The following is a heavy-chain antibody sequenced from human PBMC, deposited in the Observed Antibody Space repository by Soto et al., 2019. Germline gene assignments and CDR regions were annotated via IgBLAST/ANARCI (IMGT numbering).Heavy chain of an antibody. J-gene: IGHJ4*02. CDR2: INHSGST. CDR3: ARVLAARASRDFDY. D-gene: IGHD6-6*01. CDR1: GGSFSGYY. V-gene: IGHV4-34*01. Sequence: SETLSLTCAVYGGSFSGYYWSWIRQPPGKGLEWIGEINHSGSTNYSPSLKSRVTISVDTSKNQFSLKLSSVTAADTAVYYCARVLAARASRDFDYWGQGTLVTVSS.